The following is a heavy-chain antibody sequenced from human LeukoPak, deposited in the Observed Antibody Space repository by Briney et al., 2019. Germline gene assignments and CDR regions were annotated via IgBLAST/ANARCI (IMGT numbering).Heavy chain of an antibody. V-gene: IGHV3-48*01. J-gene: IGHJ4*02. D-gene: IGHD4-11*01. CDR2: ISSSSTI. CDR1: GFTFSSYS. CDR3: ARNSNYGTFDY. Sequence: GGSLRLSCAASGFTFSSYSMNWVRQAPGKGLEWVSYISSSSTIYYADSVKGRFTISRDNAKNSLYLQMNSLRAEDTAVYYCARNSNYGTFDYWGQGTLVTVSS.